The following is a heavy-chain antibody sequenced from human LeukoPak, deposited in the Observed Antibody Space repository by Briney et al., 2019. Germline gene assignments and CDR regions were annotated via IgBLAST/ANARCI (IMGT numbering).Heavy chain of an antibody. J-gene: IGHJ4*02. CDR3: AKEFGTMVRGVIDHFDY. D-gene: IGHD3-10*01. CDR1: GFTFSSYA. CDR2: ISGSGGST. V-gene: IGHV3-23*01. Sequence: GGSLRLSCAASGFTFSSYAMSWVRQAPGKGLEWVSAISGSGGSTYYADSVKGQFTISRDNSKNTLYLQMNSLRAEDTAVYYCAKEFGTMVRGVIDHFDYWGQGTLVTVSS.